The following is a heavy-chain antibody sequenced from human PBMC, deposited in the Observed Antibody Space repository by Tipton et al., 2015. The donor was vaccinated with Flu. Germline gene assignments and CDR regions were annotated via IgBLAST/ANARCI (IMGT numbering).Heavy chain of an antibody. J-gene: IGHJ1*01. Sequence: SLRLSCATSGFTVSDSWMTWVRQTPGRGLEWVANIKVDGSEKYYGDSVKGRYTISRDNAKISLYLQMNDLRAEDTAVYYCARHIATSFWGQGALVTISS. CDR3: ARHIATSF. CDR1: GFTVSDSW. CDR2: IKVDGSEK. D-gene: IGHD6-13*01. V-gene: IGHV3-7*01.